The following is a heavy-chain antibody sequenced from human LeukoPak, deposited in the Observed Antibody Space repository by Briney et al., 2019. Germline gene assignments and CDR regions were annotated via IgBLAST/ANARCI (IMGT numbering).Heavy chain of an antibody. Sequence: ASVKVSCKASGGTFSSYAISWVRQAPGQGLEWMGRTIPIFGTANYAQKFQGRVTITTDESTSTAYMELSSLRSEDTAVYYCARDNQGYSSGWYYFDYWGQGTLVTVSS. D-gene: IGHD6-19*01. J-gene: IGHJ4*02. V-gene: IGHV1-69*05. CDR1: GGTFSSYA. CDR2: TIPIFGTA. CDR3: ARDNQGYSSGWYYFDY.